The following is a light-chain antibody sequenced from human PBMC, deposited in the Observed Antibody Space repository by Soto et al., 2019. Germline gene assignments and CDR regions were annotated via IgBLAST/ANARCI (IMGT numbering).Light chain of an antibody. Sequence: IGMSNSAAKLSVSTWERATLSCRDSQSVSSNLNWYQQKPGQAPKLLIYGASTRESGVPARFSGSGSGTEFTLTISSLQPEDFAIYYCQQRSNWPPITFGQGTRLEIK. V-gene: IGKV3-15*01. CDR2: GAS. J-gene: IGKJ5*01. CDR1: QSVSSN. CDR3: QQRSNWPPIT.